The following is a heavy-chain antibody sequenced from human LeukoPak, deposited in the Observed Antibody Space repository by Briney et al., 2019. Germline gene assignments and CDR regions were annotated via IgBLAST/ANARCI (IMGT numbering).Heavy chain of an antibody. D-gene: IGHD2-15*01. CDR3: ARSKGPYSYYGMDV. V-gene: IGHV3-21*01. J-gene: IGHJ6*02. CDR2: ISSGSNYI. Sequence: PGGSLRLSCAASGFTLSSYWMTWVRQAPGKGLEWVSSISSGSNYIFYADSVKGRFTISRDNAKNSLYLQMNSPRAEDTAVYYCARSKGPYSYYGMDVWGQGTTVTVSS. CDR1: GFTLSSYW.